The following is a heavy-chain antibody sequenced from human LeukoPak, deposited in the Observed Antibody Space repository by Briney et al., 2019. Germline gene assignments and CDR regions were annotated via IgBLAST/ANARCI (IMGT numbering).Heavy chain of an antibody. J-gene: IGHJ4*02. D-gene: IGHD6-13*01. Sequence: GASVTVSCKASGYTFTSYGINWVRQATGQGLEWMGWMNPNSGNTGYAQKFQGRVTMTRNTSISTAYMELSSLRSEDTAVYYCARVRPSGYSSSWYFTPALQTYYFDYWGQGTLVTVSS. CDR3: ARVRPSGYSSSWYFTPALQTYYFDY. V-gene: IGHV1-8*02. CDR1: GYTFTSYG. CDR2: MNPNSGNT.